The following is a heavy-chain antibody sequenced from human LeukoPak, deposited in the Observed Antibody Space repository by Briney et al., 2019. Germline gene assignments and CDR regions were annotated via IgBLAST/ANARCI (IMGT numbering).Heavy chain of an antibody. V-gene: IGHV1-18*01. CDR2: ISAYNGNT. J-gene: IGHJ4*02. D-gene: IGHD3-22*01. Sequence: GASVKVSCKASGYTFTSYGISWVRQAPGQGLEWMGWISAYNGNTNYAQKLQGRVTMTTDTSTSTAYMELSSLRSEDTAVYYCATPDSSGYMLDYWGQGTLVTVSS. CDR1: GYTFTSYG. CDR3: ATPDSSGYMLDY.